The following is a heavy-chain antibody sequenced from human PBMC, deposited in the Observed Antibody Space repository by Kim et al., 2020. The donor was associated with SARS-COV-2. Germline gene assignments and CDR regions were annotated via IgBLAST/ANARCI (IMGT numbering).Heavy chain of an antibody. J-gene: IGHJ5*02. D-gene: IGHD6-6*01. Sequence: GGTNYDQKFQGRVTMTRDTSISTAYMELSRLRSDDTAVYYCARAPSSIATWGQGTLVTVSS. CDR3: ARAPSSIAT. CDR2: GGT. V-gene: IGHV1-2*02.